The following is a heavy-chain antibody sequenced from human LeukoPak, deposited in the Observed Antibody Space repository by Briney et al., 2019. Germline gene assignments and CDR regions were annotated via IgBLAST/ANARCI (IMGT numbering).Heavy chain of an antibody. CDR3: AKDRADYGDYIGYFDY. CDR2: ISWNSGNI. V-gene: IGHV3-9*01. CDR1: GFTFYDYA. Sequence: GGSLRLSCAVSGFTFYDYAMHWVRQVPGKGLEWVSAISWNSGNIGYADSVKGRFTISRDNAKNSLYLQMNSLRTEDTALYYCAKDRADYGDYIGYFDYWGQGTLVTASS. D-gene: IGHD4-17*01. J-gene: IGHJ4*02.